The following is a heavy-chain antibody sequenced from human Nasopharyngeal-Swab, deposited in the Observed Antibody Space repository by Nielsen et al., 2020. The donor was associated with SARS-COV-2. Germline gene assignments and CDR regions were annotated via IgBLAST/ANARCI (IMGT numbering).Heavy chain of an antibody. D-gene: IGHD3-9*01. Sequence: VRQVPGKGLEWVANIKQDGSEKYYVDSVKGRFTISRDNAKNSLYLQMNSLRAEDTAVYYCARVSRYYDILTGYYAEDGMDVWGQGTTVTVSS. CDR3: ARVSRYYDILTGYYAEDGMDV. CDR2: IKQDGSEK. V-gene: IGHV3-7*01. J-gene: IGHJ6*02.